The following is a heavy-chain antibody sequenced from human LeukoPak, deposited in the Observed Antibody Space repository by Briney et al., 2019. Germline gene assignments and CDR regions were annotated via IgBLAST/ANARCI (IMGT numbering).Heavy chain of an antibody. CDR2: INHSGST. V-gene: IGHV4-34*01. CDR3: ARADYGGNYYYYYYYGMDV. CDR1: GGSFSGYY. Sequence: SETLSLTCAVYGGSFSGYYWSWIRQPPGKGLEWIGEINHSGSTNYNPSLKSRVIISVDTSKNQFSLKLSSVTAADTAVYYCARADYGGNYYYYYYYGMDVWGQGTTVTVSS. J-gene: IGHJ6*02. D-gene: IGHD4-17*01.